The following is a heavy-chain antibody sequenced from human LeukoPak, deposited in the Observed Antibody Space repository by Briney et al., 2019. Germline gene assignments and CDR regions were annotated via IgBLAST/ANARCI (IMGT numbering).Heavy chain of an antibody. CDR3: ARDYSPAAGYYYYYMDV. V-gene: IGHV4-4*07. D-gene: IGHD1-14*01. CDR2: IYTSGST. J-gene: IGHJ6*03. CDR1: GGSISSYY. Sequence: SETLSLTCTVSGGSISSYYWSWIRQPAGKGLEWTGRIYTSGSTNYNPSLKSRVTMSVDTSKNQFSLKLSSVTAADTAVYYCARDYSPAAGYYYYYMDVWGKGTTVTVSS.